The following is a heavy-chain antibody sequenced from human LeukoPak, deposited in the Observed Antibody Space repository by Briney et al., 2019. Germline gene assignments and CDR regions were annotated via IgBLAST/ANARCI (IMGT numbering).Heavy chain of an antibody. CDR2: IYTSEFT. D-gene: IGHD6-13*01. CDR1: GGSISGHY. CDR3: ARALSRSSSWEFDP. Sequence: PSETLSLTCTVSGGSISGHYWSWIRQPAGKGLELIGRIYTSEFTNYNPSLKSRVIMSVDTSKNQFSLKLNSVTAADTAVYYCARALSRSSSWEFDPWGQGILVTVSS. V-gene: IGHV4-4*07. J-gene: IGHJ5*02.